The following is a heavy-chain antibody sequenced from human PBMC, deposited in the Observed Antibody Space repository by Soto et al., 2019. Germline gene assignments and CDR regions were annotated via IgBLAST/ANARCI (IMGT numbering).Heavy chain of an antibody. D-gene: IGHD6-13*01. Sequence: QVQLQQWGAGLLKPSETLSLTCAVNGGSFTGYYGAWIRQSPEKGLEWIGEIGHSGTTKYNPSLKSRVTISVDPSKIQFSLKLSSVTAADTGMYYWARNGGNTWYYFDSWGQGTVVTVSS. CDR2: IGHSGTT. CDR1: GGSFTGYY. CDR3: ARNGGNTWYYFDS. J-gene: IGHJ4*02. V-gene: IGHV4-34*01.